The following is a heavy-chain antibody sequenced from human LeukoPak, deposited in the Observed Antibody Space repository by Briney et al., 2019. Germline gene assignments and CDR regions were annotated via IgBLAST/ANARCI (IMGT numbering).Heavy chain of an antibody. D-gene: IGHD3-10*01. CDR1: GFPFNYAW. Sequence: PGGSLRLSCAASGFPFNYAWMHWVCQAPGKGLEWVAVTSYDGSNKYYADSVKGRFTISRDNSKNTLYLQMNSLRAEDTAVYYCAKDFQVTMVRGVIIAGNDYWGQGTLVTVSS. J-gene: IGHJ4*02. CDR3: AKDFQVTMVRGVIIAGNDY. CDR2: TSYDGSNK. V-gene: IGHV3-30*18.